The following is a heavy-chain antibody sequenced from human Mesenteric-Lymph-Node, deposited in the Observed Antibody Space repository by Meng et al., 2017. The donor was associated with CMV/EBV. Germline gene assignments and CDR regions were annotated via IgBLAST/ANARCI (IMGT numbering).Heavy chain of an antibody. CDR1: GFTFATFG. CDR2: IRYDGSNK. J-gene: IGHJ6*02. CDR3: AKVSSGWRDV. V-gene: IGHV3-30*02. Sequence: GESLKISCAASGFTFATFGMSWVRQAPGKGLEWVAFIRYDGSNKYYADSVKGRFTISRDNSKNTLYLQMNSLRAEDTAVYYCAKVSSGWRDVWGQGTTVTVSS. D-gene: IGHD6-19*01.